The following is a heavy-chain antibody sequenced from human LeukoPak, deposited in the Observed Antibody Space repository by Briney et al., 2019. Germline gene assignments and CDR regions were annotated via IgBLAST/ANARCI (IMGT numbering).Heavy chain of an antibody. V-gene: IGHV3-49*03. CDR1: GFTFGDYA. J-gene: IGHJ4*02. CDR3: TRDPDYGGNSD. Sequence: GGSLRLSCTASGFTFGDYAMSWFRQAPGKGLEWVGFIRSKAYGGTTEYAASVKGRLTISRDDSKSIAYLQMSSLKTEDTAVYYCTRDPDYGGNSDWGQRTLVTASS. CDR2: IRSKAYGGTT. D-gene: IGHD4-23*01.